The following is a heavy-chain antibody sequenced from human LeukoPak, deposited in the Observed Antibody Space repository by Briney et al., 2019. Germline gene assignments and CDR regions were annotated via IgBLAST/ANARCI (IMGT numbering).Heavy chain of an antibody. D-gene: IGHD6-19*01. V-gene: IGHV5-51*01. CDR1: GSIFTSYW. CDR2: IYPGDSDT. J-gene: IGHJ4*02. CDR3: ARHGLAVGSGFNYFDY. Sequence: GASLEISCKGSGSIFTSYWIGWGRQLPGKGLEWMGIIYPGDSDTRYSPSFQGQVTISADKSISTAYLQWSSLKPSDTAMYYCARHGLAVGSGFNYFDYWGQGTLVTVSS.